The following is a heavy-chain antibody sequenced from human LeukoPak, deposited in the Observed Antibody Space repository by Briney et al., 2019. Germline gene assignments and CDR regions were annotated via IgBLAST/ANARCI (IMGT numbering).Heavy chain of an antibody. J-gene: IGHJ6*02. CDR1: GFTFSSYG. Sequence: GGSLRLSCAASGFTFSSYGMHWVRQAPGKGLEWVAVISYDGSNKYYADSVKGRFTISRDNSKNTLYLQMNSLGAEDTAVYYCAKDRVEYFYYYYGMDVWGQGTTVTVSS. CDR3: AKDRVEYFYYYYGMDV. D-gene: IGHD2/OR15-2a*01. V-gene: IGHV3-30*18. CDR2: ISYDGSNK.